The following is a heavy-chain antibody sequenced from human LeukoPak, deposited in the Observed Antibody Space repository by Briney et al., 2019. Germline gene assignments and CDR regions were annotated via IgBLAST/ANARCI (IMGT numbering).Heavy chain of an antibody. Sequence: SVKVSCKASGGTFGSYAISWVRQAPGQGLEWMGGIIPIFGTANYAQKFQGRVTITADESTSTAYMELSSLRSEDTAVYYCAKRGSGWYEDYYYYMDVWGKGTTVTISS. J-gene: IGHJ6*03. D-gene: IGHD6-19*01. V-gene: IGHV1-69*13. CDR2: IIPIFGTA. CDR3: AKRGSGWYEDYYYYMDV. CDR1: GGTFGSYA.